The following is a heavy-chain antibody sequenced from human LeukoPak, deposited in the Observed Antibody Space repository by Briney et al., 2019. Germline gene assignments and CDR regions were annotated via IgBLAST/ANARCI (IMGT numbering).Heavy chain of an antibody. J-gene: IGHJ4*02. V-gene: IGHV4-4*02. CDR3: ARSLVGATTPNDY. Sequence: SETLSLTCAVSGGSISSSNWWSWVRQPPGKGLEWIGEIYHSGSTNYNPSLKSRVTISVDTSKNQFSLKLSSVTAADTAVYYCARSLVGATTPNDYWGQGTLVTVSS. D-gene: IGHD1-26*01. CDR1: GGSISSSNW. CDR2: IYHSGST.